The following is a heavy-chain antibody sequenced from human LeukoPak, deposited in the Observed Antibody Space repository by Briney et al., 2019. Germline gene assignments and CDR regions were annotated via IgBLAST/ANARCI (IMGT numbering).Heavy chain of an antibody. CDR2: INPNSGGT. CDR3: ARVMIAVADFDY. V-gene: IGHV1-2*02. CDR1: GYTLTGYY. D-gene: IGHD6-19*01. Sequence: ASVKVSCKASGYTLTGYYMHWVRQAPGQGLERMGWINPNSGGTNYAQKFQGRVTMTRDTSISTAYMELSRLRSDDTAVYYCARVMIAVADFDYWGQGTLVTVSS. J-gene: IGHJ4*02.